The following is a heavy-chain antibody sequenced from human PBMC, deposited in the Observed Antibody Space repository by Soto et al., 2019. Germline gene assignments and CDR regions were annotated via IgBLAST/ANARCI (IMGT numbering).Heavy chain of an antibody. CDR1: GYTFTSYD. CDR2: MNPNSGNT. Sequence: ASVKVSCKASGYTFTSYDINWVRQAPGQGLEWMGWMNPNSGNTGYAQKFQGRVTMTRNTSISTAYMELSSLRSEDTAVYYCARLRYSGDHGAWFDPWGQGTLVTVSS. J-gene: IGHJ5*02. D-gene: IGHD1-26*01. V-gene: IGHV1-8*01. CDR3: ARLRYSGDHGAWFDP.